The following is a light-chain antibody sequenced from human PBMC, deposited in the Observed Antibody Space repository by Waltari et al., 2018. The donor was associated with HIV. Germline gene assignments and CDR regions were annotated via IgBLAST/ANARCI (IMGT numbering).Light chain of an antibody. V-gene: IGLV1-51*01. CDR1: SSNIGDNY. CDR3: GTWDSGLSVVV. CDR2: ANK. Sequence: QSVSTQPPSVSAAPGQTVTITCSGTSSNIGDNYVSWYQHLPGTAPQLLIYANKERPPEIPGLSSASKSGTSSTLDSTGLQTGDEDDYYCGTWDSGLSVVVFGEGTKLTVL. J-gene: IGLJ2*01.